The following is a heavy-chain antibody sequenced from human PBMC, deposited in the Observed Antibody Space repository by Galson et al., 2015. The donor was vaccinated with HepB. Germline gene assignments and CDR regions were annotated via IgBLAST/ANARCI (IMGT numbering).Heavy chain of an antibody. V-gene: IGHV4-59*01. Sequence: SETLSLTCSVSGGSISSYFWSWIRQPPGKGLEWIGYISNSGSTNYNPSLHSRVTISVDTSKNQFSLRLSSVTAADTAVYYCARVGLGSPRRVFDYWGQGTLVTVSS. J-gene: IGHJ4*02. D-gene: IGHD1-1*01. CDR2: ISNSGST. CDR3: ARVGLGSPRRVFDY. CDR1: GGSISSYF.